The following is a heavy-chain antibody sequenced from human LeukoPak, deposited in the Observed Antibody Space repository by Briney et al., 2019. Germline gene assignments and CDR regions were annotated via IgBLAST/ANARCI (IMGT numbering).Heavy chain of an antibody. D-gene: IGHD3-10*01. J-gene: IGHJ4*02. CDR2: IKRKTDGGTA. CDR1: GFPLSYAW. Sequence: GGSLRLSCAASGFPLSYAWMSWVRQAPGKGLEWVGLIKRKTDGGTADYAAPVKGRFTISRDDSKNTLYLQMNSLKTEDTAVYYCTTAYYYGSNDYWGQGTLVTVSS. V-gene: IGHV3-15*01. CDR3: TTAYYYGSNDY.